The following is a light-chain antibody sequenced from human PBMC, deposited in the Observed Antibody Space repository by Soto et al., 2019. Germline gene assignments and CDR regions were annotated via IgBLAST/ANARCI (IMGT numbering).Light chain of an antibody. Sequence: QSALTQPASVSGSPGQSITIYCTGTRSDVGGYKYVSWYQQQPGKVPKLMIYEVSNRPSGVSNRFSGSKSGNTASLTISGLQAEDEADYYCSSYTSSSTLWVFGGGTKLTVL. CDR3: SSYTSSSTLWV. V-gene: IGLV2-14*01. J-gene: IGLJ3*02. CDR1: RSDVGGYKY. CDR2: EVS.